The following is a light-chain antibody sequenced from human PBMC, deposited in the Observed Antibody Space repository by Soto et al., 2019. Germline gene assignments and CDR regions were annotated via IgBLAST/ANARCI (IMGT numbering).Light chain of an antibody. J-gene: IGLJ2*01. Sequence: QSVLTQPPSASGTPGQTVTIFCSGSASNIGRNVVNWYQQLPGTAPTLLIYSNDQRPSGVPARFSGSKSGTSASLAISGLQSEDEADYYCSVWDGSLNGRIFGGGTKLTVL. CDR2: SND. CDR1: ASNIGRNV. V-gene: IGLV1-44*01. CDR3: SVWDGSLNGRI.